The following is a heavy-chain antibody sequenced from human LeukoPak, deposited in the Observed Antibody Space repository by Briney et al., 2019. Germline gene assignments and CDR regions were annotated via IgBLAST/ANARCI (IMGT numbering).Heavy chain of an antibody. CDR3: ARRPGGFLEWFNDAFDI. D-gene: IGHD3-3*01. CDR1: GGSISSYY. V-gene: IGHV4-59*08. J-gene: IGHJ3*02. CDR2: IYYSGST. Sequence: SETLSLTCTVSGGSISSYYWSWIRQPPGKGLEWIGYIYYSGSTNYNPSLKSRVTISVDTSKNQFSLKLSSVTAADTTVYYCARRPGGFLEWFNDAFDIWGQGTMVTVSS.